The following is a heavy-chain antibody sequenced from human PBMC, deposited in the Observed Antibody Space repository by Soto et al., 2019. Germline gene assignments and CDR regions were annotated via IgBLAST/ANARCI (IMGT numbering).Heavy chain of an antibody. Sequence: EVQLVESGGGLVHPGESLRLSCATSGFTYSATAIHWVRQASGKGLEWVGRIRSKGNTYATAYAASVQGRFTISREDSTNTAYLQMNSLKTEDTAVYFCASKSFSLLIDYWGQGTLVTVSS. V-gene: IGHV3-73*01. CDR3: ASKSFSLLIDY. J-gene: IGHJ4*02. CDR2: IRSKGNTYAT. CDR1: GFTYSATA.